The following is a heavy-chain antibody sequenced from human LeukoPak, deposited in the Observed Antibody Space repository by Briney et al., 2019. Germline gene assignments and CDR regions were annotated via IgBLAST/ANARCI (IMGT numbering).Heavy chain of an antibody. CDR2: IYPGDSDT. J-gene: IGHJ5*02. Sequence: GESLKISCKGSGYSFSTYWIGWVRQMPGKGLEWMGIIYPGDSDTRYSPSFQGQVTMSADKSISTAYLQWSSLKASDTAMYYCARSRGASSGWPPPWGQGTLVTVSS. V-gene: IGHV5-51*01. CDR1: GYSFSTYW. CDR3: ARSRGASSGWPPP. D-gene: IGHD6-19*01.